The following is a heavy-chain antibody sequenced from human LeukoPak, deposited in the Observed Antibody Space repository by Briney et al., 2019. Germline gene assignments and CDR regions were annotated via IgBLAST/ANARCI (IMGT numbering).Heavy chain of an antibody. CDR1: GGSITSHY. J-gene: IGHJ2*01. D-gene: IGHD3-3*01. Sequence: SETLSLTCTVSGGSITSHYWSWIRQAPGKGLEWVAHMHSNGRTNYKSSLQSRVTISLDTSRNQFSLKMTSVTAADTAVYFCAGETIMIFGVGLGYFDLWGRGTLVTVSP. CDR3: AGETIMIFGVGLGYFDL. CDR2: MHSNGRT. V-gene: IGHV4-59*11.